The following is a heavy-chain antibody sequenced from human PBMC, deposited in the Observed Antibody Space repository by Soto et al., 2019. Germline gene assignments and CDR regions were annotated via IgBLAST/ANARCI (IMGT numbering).Heavy chain of an antibody. CDR2: IDPRGGGT. CDR3: ASHCSTRCSDWIDP. Sequence: QVQLVQSGPEVKPPGASVRISCRASGYTFTKYYVHWVRQAPGQGLEWMGVIDPRGGGTTYAQEFQDRVTMTRDVAMSTVYFDLTSLRSEDTAMYFCASHCSTRCSDWIDPWGQGTLVIDSS. CDR1: GYTFTKYY. J-gene: IGHJ5*02. V-gene: IGHV1-46*03. D-gene: IGHD2-15*01.